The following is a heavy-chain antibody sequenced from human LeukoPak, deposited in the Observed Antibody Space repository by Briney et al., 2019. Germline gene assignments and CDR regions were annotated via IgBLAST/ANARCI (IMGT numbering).Heavy chain of an antibody. CDR2: ISSSSSTI. J-gene: IGHJ3*02. CDR3: AREFEGQEAGAYGSGSYDVFDI. D-gene: IGHD3-10*01. V-gene: IGHV3-48*04. CDR1: GFTFSSYS. Sequence: GGSLRLSCAASGFTFSSYSMNWVRQAPGKGLEWVSYISSSSSTIYYADSVKGRFTISRDNAKNTLYLRMNSLRAEDTAVYYCAREFEGQEAGAYGSGSYDVFDIWGQGTMVTVSS.